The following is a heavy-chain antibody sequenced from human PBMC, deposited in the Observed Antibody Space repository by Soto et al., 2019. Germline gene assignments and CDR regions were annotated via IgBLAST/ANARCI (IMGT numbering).Heavy chain of an antibody. J-gene: IGHJ3*02. Sequence: SETLSLTCTVSGGSISSGGYYWSWLRQHPGKGLEWIGYFYYSGSTYYNPSLKSRVTISVDTSKNQFSLKLSSVTAADTAVCYCARQKSAAFDIWGQGTMVTVSS. V-gene: IGHV4-31*03. CDR3: ARQKSAAFDI. CDR1: GGSISSGGYY. CDR2: FYYSGST.